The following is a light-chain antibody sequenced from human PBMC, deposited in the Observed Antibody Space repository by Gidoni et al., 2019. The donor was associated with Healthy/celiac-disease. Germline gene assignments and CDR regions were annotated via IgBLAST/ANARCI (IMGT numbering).Light chain of an antibody. J-gene: IGKJ1*01. CDR3: QQYNSYCT. CDR1: QSISSW. CDR2: KAS. Sequence: DIQMTQSPSTLSASVGDRVTITCRASQSISSWLAWYQQKPGKAPKLLIYKASSLESGVPSRFSGSGSGTKFTLTISSLQPYDFATYYCQQYNSYCTFGQGTKVEIK. V-gene: IGKV1-5*03.